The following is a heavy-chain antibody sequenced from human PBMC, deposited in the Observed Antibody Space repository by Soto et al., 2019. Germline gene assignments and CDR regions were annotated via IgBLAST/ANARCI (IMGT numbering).Heavy chain of an antibody. Sequence: GGSLRLSCTASGFTFGDYSMSWVSQAPGKGLEWVGFIRSKAYGGTTEYGASVKGRFTISRDDSKSIAYLQMNSLKTEDTAVYYCTRDPTHRVAAAMGNWFDPWGQGTLVTVSS. CDR3: TRDPTHRVAAAMGNWFDP. CDR2: IRSKAYGGTT. D-gene: IGHD6-13*01. V-gene: IGHV3-49*04. CDR1: GFTFGDYS. J-gene: IGHJ5*02.